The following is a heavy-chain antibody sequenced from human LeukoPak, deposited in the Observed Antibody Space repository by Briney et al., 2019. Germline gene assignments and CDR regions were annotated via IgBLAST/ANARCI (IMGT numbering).Heavy chain of an antibody. CDR2: ISYDGSNK. Sequence: GGSLRLSCAASGFTFSSYAMHWVRQAPGKGLEWVAVISYDGSNKYYADSVKGRFTISRDNSENTLYLQMNSPRAEDTAVYYCARATGAATHYYYYGMDVWGQGTTVTVSS. CDR3: ARATGAATHYYYYGMDV. J-gene: IGHJ6*02. CDR1: GFTFSSYA. D-gene: IGHD3-10*01. V-gene: IGHV3-30-3*01.